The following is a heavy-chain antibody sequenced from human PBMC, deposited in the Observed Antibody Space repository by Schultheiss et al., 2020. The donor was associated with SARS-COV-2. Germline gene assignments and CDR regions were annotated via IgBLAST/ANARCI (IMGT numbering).Heavy chain of an antibody. V-gene: IGHV3-33*08. CDR2: IHKDDGSTK. CDR1: GFTFSSYA. CDR3: ARERGGNDEFDY. Sequence: GGSLRLSCAASGFTFSSYAMSWVRRAPGKGLEWVALIHKDDGSTKDYADSVKGRFTISRDNSKNTLYLQVNSLRAEDTAVYYCARERGGNDEFDYWGQGTLFTVSS. J-gene: IGHJ4*02. D-gene: IGHD1-1*01.